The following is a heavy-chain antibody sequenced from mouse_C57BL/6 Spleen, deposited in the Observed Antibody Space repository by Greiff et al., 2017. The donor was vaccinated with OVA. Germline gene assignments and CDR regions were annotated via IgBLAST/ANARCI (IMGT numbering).Heavy chain of an antibody. CDR3: ARGLTTVVFDY. CDR2: IDPSDSYT. J-gene: IGHJ2*01. V-gene: IGHV1-69*01. Sequence: VQLQQPGAELVMPGASVKLSCKASGYTFTSYWMHWVKQRPGQGLEWIGEIDPSDSYTNYNQKFKGKSTLTVDKSSSTAYMQLSSLTSEDSAVYYCARGLTTVVFDYWGQGTTLTVSS. D-gene: IGHD1-1*01. CDR1: GYTFTSYW.